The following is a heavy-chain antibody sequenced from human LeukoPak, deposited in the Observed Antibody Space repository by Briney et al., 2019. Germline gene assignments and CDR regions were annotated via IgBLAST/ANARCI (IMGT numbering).Heavy chain of an antibody. CDR1: GYTFTSYG. Sequence: SVKVSCKASGYTFTSYGISWVRQAPGQGLEWMGGIIPIFGTANYAQKFQGRVTITADESTSTAYMELSSLRSEDTAVYYCAAGDGYSFDYWGQGTLVTVSS. CDR3: AAGDGYSFDY. CDR2: IIPIFGTA. J-gene: IGHJ4*02. D-gene: IGHD5-24*01. V-gene: IGHV1-69*13.